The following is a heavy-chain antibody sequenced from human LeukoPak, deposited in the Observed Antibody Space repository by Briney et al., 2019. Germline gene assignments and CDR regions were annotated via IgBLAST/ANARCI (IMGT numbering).Heavy chain of an antibody. Sequence: PGGSLRLSCAGSGFSFSSYGMHWVRQAPGKGLEWMAFIRSDGSNKYYADSVKGRFTISRDNSKNTLYLQMNSLRAEDTAVYYCAKDSRRWLQFLLGILRIWGQGTMVTVSS. V-gene: IGHV3-30*02. D-gene: IGHD5-24*01. CDR1: GFSFSSYG. CDR3: AKDSRRWLQFLLGILRI. CDR2: IRSDGSNK. J-gene: IGHJ3*02.